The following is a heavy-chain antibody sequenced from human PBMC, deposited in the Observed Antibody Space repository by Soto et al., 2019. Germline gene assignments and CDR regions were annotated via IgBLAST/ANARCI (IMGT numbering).Heavy chain of an antibody. CDR2: ISSSSSYI. Sequence: GGSLRLSCAASGFTFSSYSMNWVRQAPGKGLEWVSSISSSSSYIYYADSVKGRFTISRDNAKNSLYLQMNSLRAEDTAVYYCARHPDCTNGVCYTSYYYYYGMDVWGQGTTVTVSS. J-gene: IGHJ6*02. D-gene: IGHD2-8*01. V-gene: IGHV3-21*01. CDR3: ARHPDCTNGVCYTSYYYYYGMDV. CDR1: GFTFSSYS.